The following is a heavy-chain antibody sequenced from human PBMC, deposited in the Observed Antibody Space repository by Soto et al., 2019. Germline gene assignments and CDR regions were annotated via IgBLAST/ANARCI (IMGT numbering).Heavy chain of an antibody. CDR3: AKVTIFGGGDAFDI. Sequence: EVQLVESGGGLVQPGRSLRLSCAASGFTFDDYAMHWVRQAPGKGLEWVSGISWNSGSIGYADSVKGRFTISRDNAKNSLYLQMNSLRAEDTALYYCAKVTIFGGGDAFDIWGQGTMVTVSS. D-gene: IGHD3-3*01. V-gene: IGHV3-9*01. CDR1: GFTFDDYA. CDR2: ISWNSGSI. J-gene: IGHJ3*02.